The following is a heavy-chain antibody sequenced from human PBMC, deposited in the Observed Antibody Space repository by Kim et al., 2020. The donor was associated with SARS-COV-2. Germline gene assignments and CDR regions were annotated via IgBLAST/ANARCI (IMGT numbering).Heavy chain of an antibody. J-gene: IGHJ3*02. CDR2: ISSSSSYI. V-gene: IGHV3-21*01. Sequence: GGSLRLSCAASGFTFSSYSMNWVRQAPGKGLEWVSSISSSSSYIYYADSVKGRFTISRDNAKNSLYLQMNSLRAEDTAVYYCARDRGDSSGYLDAFDIWGQGTMVTVSS. CDR3: ARDRGDSSGYLDAFDI. D-gene: IGHD3-22*01. CDR1: GFTFSSYS.